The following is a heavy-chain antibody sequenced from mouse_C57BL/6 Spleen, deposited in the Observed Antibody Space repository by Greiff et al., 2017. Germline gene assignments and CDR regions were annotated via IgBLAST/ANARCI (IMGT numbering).Heavy chain of an antibody. CDR3: ARTTLLYYFDY. V-gene: IGHV1-82*01. CDR2: IYPGDGDT. J-gene: IGHJ2*01. CDR1: GYAFSSSW. Sequence: VQLQQSGPELVKPGASVKISCKASGYAFSSSWMNWVKQRPGKGLEWIGRIYPGDGDTNYNGKFKGKATLTADKSSSTADMQLSSLTSEDSAVYFCARTTLLYYFDYWGQGTTLTVAS. D-gene: IGHD6-1*01.